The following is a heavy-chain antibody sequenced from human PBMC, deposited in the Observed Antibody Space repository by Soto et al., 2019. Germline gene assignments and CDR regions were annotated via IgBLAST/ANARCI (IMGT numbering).Heavy chain of an antibody. CDR2: VWYDGRQK. J-gene: IGHJ4*01. CDR1: GFTFTNYV. V-gene: IGHV3-33*03. D-gene: IGHD2-8*02. CDR3: ATEPVESIWWIGRGGIDS. Sequence: QVHLVESGGGVVQPGRSLRLSCATSGFTFTNYVMHWVRQTPGKGLEWVANVWYDGRQKCYADLAKGRFTISRENSENAVSLQMSRLRVEGTAVYYCATEPVESIWWIGRGGIDSSGHGTRVTVSP.